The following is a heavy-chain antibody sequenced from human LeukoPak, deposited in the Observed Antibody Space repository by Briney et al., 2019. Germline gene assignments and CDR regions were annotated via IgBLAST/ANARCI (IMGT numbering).Heavy chain of an antibody. CDR2: ISSGGKDI. D-gene: IGHD2/OR15-2a*01. CDR1: GFGFSAFY. Sequence: GGSLRLSCDASGFGFSAFYMSWIRQAPRKGLGWISYISSGGKDIYYADSVKGRFTVSRDNTNNSLHLQMNSLRAEDAAVYYCARVFSGFYRFFNLWGQGTLVIVSS. CDR3: ARVFSGFYRFFNL. V-gene: IGHV3-11*04. J-gene: IGHJ5*02.